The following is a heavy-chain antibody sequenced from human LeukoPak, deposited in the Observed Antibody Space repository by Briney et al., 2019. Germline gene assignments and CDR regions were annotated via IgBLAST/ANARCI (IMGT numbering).Heavy chain of an antibody. J-gene: IGHJ4*02. V-gene: IGHV1-18*04. Sequence: GASVKVSCKASGYTFTSYYMHWVRQAPGQGLEWMGWISAYNGNTNYAQKLQGRVTMTTDTSTSTAYMELRSLRSDDTAMYYCARDSSQVWSAYYDILTGYYTPTFDYWGQGTLVTVSS. CDR2: ISAYNGNT. D-gene: IGHD3-9*01. CDR3: ARDSSQVWSAYYDILTGYYTPTFDY. CDR1: GYTFTSYY.